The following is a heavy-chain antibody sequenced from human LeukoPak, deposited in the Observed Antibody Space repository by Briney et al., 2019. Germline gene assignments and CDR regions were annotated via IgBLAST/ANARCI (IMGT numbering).Heavy chain of an antibody. CDR3: ARGEGGDMATNWKRDYFDY. V-gene: IGHV1-69*04. CDR1: GGTFSSYA. D-gene: IGHD5-24*01. CDR2: IIPILGIA. Sequence: SVKVSCKASGGTFSSYAISWVRQAPGQGLEWMGRIIPILGIANYAQKLQGRVTITADKSTSTAYMELSSLRSEDTAVYYCARGEGGDMATNWKRDYFDYWGQGTLVTVSS. J-gene: IGHJ4*02.